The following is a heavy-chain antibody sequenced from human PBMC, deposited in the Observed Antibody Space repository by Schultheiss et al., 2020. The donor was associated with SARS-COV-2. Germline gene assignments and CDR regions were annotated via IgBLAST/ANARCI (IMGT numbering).Heavy chain of an antibody. CDR1: GFTVSSNY. D-gene: IGHD3-9*01. Sequence: GGSLRLSCVVSGFTVSSNYMSWVRQPPGRGLEWVSVLYRRGDTYYADSVKGRFTISRHNSKNTLFLQMNSLRTEDTAVYYCARHPADYDIFDMDVWGKGTTVTGSS. V-gene: IGHV3-53*04. CDR3: ARHPADYDIFDMDV. J-gene: IGHJ6*03. CDR2: LYRRGDT.